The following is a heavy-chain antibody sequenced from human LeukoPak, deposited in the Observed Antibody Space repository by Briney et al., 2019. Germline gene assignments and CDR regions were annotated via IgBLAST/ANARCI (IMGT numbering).Heavy chain of an antibody. D-gene: IGHD5-18*01. CDR2: ISGSGGST. CDR1: GFTFSSYA. CDR3: AKGDRGYSYVTNFDY. V-gene: IGHV3-23*01. Sequence: GGSLRLSCAASGFTFSSYAMSWVRQAPGKGLEWVSAISGSGGSTYYADSVKGRFTISRDNSKNTLYLQMNSLRAEDTAVYYCAKGDRGYSYVTNFDYWGQGTLVTVSS. J-gene: IGHJ4*02.